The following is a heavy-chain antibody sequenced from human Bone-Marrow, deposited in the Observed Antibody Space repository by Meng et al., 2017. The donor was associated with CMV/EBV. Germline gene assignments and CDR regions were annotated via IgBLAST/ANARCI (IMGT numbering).Heavy chain of an antibody. D-gene: IGHD6-13*01. CDR2: INHSGST. J-gene: IGHJ4*02. CDR3: ARGRTAAGATTTTFDY. CDR1: GGSFSGYY. V-gene: IGHV4-34*01. Sequence: QVAIQQWGAGLLKPSETLSLTCAVYGGSFSGYYWSWIRQPPGKGLEWIGEINHSGSTNYNPSLKSRVTISVDTSKNQLSLKLSSVTAADTAVYYCARGRTAAGATTTTFDYWGQGTLVTVSS.